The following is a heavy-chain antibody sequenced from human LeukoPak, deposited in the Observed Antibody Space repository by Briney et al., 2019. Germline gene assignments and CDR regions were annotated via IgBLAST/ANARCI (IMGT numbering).Heavy chain of an antibody. D-gene: IGHD2-15*01. CDR2: IYYSGST. J-gene: IGHJ6*03. Sequence: SETLSLTCTVSGGSISSYYWSWIRQPPRKGLEWIGYIYYSGSTNYNPSLKSRVTISVDTSKNQFSLKLSSVTAADTAVYYCAIVADIDYYYMDVWGKGTTVTVSS. CDR1: GGSISSYY. CDR3: AIVADIDYYYMDV. V-gene: IGHV4-59*01.